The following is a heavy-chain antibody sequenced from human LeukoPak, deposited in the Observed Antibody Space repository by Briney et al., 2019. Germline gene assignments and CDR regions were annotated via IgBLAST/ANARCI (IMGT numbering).Heavy chain of an antibody. J-gene: IGHJ6*04. CDR1: GGSISSGDYY. D-gene: IGHD3-10*01. V-gene: IGHV4-30-2*01. Sequence: SETLSLTCTVSGGSISSGDYYWSWIRQPPGKGLEWIGYIYHSGSTYYNPSLKSRVTISVDRSKNQFSLKLSSVTAADTAVYYCARDTAYGSGSYTPDYYGMDVWGKGTTVTVSS. CDR3: ARDTAYGSGSYTPDYYGMDV. CDR2: IYHSGST.